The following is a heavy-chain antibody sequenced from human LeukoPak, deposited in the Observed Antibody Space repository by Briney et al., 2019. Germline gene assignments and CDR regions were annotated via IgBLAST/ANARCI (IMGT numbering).Heavy chain of an antibody. V-gene: IGHV3-33*08. CDR1: GFSFSSYA. Sequence: GRSLRLSCAASGFSFSSYAMHWVRQAPGKGLEWVAVIRYDGSRFYYADSVKGRFTISRDNSKTTLYLQMNSLRAEDTAVYHCAREKVDVFDIWGQGTMVTVYS. J-gene: IGHJ3*02. CDR3: AREKVDVFDI. CDR2: IRYDGSRF.